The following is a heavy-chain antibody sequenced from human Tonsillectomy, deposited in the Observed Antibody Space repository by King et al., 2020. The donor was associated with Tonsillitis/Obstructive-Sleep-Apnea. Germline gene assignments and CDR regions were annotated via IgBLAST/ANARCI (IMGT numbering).Heavy chain of an antibody. J-gene: IGHJ4*02. CDR1: GGSFSGYY. Sequence: VQLQQWGAGLLKPSETLSLTCAVYGGSFSGYYWSWIRQPPGKGLEWIGEINHSGSTNYNPSLKSRVTISVDTSKNQFSLKLSSVTAADTAVYYCARLLKPVVPAARDYDILTGYPSWGQGTLVTVSS. D-gene: IGHD3-9*01. CDR3: ARLLKPVVPAARDYDILTGYPS. CDR2: INHSGST. V-gene: IGHV4-34*01.